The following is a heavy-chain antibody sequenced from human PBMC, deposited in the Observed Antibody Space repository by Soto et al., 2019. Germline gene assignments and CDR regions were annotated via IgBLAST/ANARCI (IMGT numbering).Heavy chain of an antibody. V-gene: IGHV1-2*02. J-gene: IGHJ3*02. Sequence: GASVKVSCKASGYTFTGYYMHWVRQAPGQGLEWMGWINPNSGGTNYAQKFQGRVTMTRDTSISTAYMELSRLRSDDTAVYYCATAFPESSSWARDDAFGIWGQGTMVTVSS. CDR1: GYTFTGYY. CDR3: ATAFPESSSWARDDAFGI. CDR2: INPNSGGT. D-gene: IGHD6-13*01.